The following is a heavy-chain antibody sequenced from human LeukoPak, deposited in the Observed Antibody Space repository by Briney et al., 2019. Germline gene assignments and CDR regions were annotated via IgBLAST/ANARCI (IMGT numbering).Heavy chain of an antibody. CDR1: GFTFSNYW. J-gene: IGHJ4*02. CDR3: VRHSGSGSYYNLDH. Sequence: PGGSLRLSCAASGFTFSNYWMHWVRQAPGKGLVWVSRINSDGSSTSYADSVKGRFTISRDNAKNTLYPQMNSLRAEDTAVYSCVRHSGSGSYYNLDHWGQGTLVTVSS. V-gene: IGHV3-74*01. CDR2: INSDGSST. D-gene: IGHD3-10*01.